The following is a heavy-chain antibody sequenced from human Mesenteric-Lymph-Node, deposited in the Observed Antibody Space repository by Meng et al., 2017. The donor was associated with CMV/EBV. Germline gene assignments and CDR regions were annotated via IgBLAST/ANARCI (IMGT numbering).Heavy chain of an antibody. V-gene: IGHV4-34*01. CDR3: ARGSVGTIFAVVITDYYYGMDV. Sequence: GSLRLSCAVYGGSLSGYYWSWIRQPPGKGLEWIGEINHSGRSNYNPSLKSRVTISVDTSTNQLSLKLSSVTAADTAVYYCARGSVGTIFAVVITDYYYGMDVWGQGTTVTVSS. CDR1: GGSLSGYY. J-gene: IGHJ6*02. CDR2: INHSGRS. D-gene: IGHD3-3*01.